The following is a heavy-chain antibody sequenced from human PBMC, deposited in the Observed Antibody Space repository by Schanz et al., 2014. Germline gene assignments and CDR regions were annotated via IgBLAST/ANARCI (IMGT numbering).Heavy chain of an antibody. V-gene: IGHV3-74*01. CDR3: ASGCSGGTCFGDY. Sequence: EVQLVESGGGLVQPGGSLRLSCAASGFTFSSYWMHWVRQAPGKGLVWVSRIKTDGSSSDYADSVKGRFTISRDNAKNTLYLQMNSLRAEDTAVYYCASGCSGGTCFGDYWGRGTLVTVSS. D-gene: IGHD2-15*01. CDR2: IKTDGSSS. J-gene: IGHJ4*02. CDR1: GFTFSSYW.